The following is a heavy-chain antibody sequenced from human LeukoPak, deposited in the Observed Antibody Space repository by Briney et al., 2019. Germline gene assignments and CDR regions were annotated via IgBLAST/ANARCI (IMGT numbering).Heavy chain of an antibody. CDR2: ISRTGSYI. Sequence: GGSLRLSCAASGFTFSSYNMNWVRQAPGRGLEWVSSISRTGSYIYYADSVKGRFTISRDNAQNSLYLQMNSLRVEDAAVYYCARVLETDCRGGSCYSGLDYWGQGTLVTVSS. D-gene: IGHD2-15*01. CDR3: ARVLETDCRGGSCYSGLDY. J-gene: IGHJ4*02. CDR1: GFTFSSYN. V-gene: IGHV3-21*01.